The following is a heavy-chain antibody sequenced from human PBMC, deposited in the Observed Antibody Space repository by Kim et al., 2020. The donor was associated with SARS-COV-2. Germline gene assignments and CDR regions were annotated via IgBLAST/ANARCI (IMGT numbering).Heavy chain of an antibody. D-gene: IGHD3-10*01. CDR1: GFTFTSSA. Sequence: SVKVSCKASGFTFTSSAVQWVRQARGQRLEWIGWIVVGSGNTNYAQKFQERVTITRDMSTSTAYMELSSLRSEDTAVYYCAAGYYYGSGSYLYVAFDIWGQGTMVTVSS. J-gene: IGHJ3*02. CDR2: IVVGSGNT. V-gene: IGHV1-58*01. CDR3: AAGYYYGSGSYLYVAFDI.